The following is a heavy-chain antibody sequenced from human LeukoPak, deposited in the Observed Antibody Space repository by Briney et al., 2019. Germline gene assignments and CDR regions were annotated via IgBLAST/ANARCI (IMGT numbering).Heavy chain of an antibody. D-gene: IGHD2-15*01. CDR2: ISSSSSYT. CDR3: ARDECSGGSCYSYYYYGMDV. V-gene: IGHV3-11*06. Sequence: GGSLRLSCGASGFTFSDYYMSWIRQAPGKGLEWVSYISSSSSYTNYADSVKGLFPIPRDKAKNSLYLKMNSLRAEDTAVYYCARDECSGGSCYSYYYYGMDVWGKGTTVTVSS. CDR1: GFTFSDYY. J-gene: IGHJ6*04.